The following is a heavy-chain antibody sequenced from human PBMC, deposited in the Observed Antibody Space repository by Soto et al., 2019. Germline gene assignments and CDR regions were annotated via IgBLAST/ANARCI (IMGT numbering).Heavy chain of an antibody. Sequence: QVQLQESGPGLVKPSETLSLTCTVSGGSVSSGSYYWSWIRQPPGKGLEWIGYIYYSGSTNYNPPLKSRVTISVDTSKNQSSLKLSSVTAADTAVYYCANYPTTVTSDYWGQGTLVTVSS. J-gene: IGHJ4*02. CDR1: GGSVSSGSYY. V-gene: IGHV4-61*01. CDR3: ANYPTTVTSDY. D-gene: IGHD4-17*01. CDR2: IYYSGST.